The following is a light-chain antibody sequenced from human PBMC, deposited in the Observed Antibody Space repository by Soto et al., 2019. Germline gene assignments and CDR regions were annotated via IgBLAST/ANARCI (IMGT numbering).Light chain of an antibody. CDR1: QSITNY. V-gene: IGKV1-39*01. Sequence: DIQLTQSPSSLSASVGDRVSITCRASQSITNYLNWYQQKPGKAPKLLIYAGSILQSGVPSRFSGSGSGTDFTLTITSLQPGDFATYYCQQSFTTLWTFGQGTKVDIK. CDR2: AGS. J-gene: IGKJ1*01. CDR3: QQSFTTLWT.